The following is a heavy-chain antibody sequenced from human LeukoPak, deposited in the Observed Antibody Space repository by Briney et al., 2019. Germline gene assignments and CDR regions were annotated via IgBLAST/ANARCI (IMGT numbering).Heavy chain of an antibody. CDR2: ISYDGSDN. D-gene: IGHD2-15*01. CDR1: GFTFSSYA. CDR3: ARHDYTSCSGGSCYGGYFDY. Sequence: GRSLRLSCAASGFTFSSYAMHWVRQAPGKGLEWVAVISYDGSDNYYADSVKGRFTISRDNSKNTLYLQLNSLRAEDTAVYYCARHDYTSCSGGSCYGGYFDYWGQGTLVTVSS. J-gene: IGHJ4*02. V-gene: IGHV3-30-3*01.